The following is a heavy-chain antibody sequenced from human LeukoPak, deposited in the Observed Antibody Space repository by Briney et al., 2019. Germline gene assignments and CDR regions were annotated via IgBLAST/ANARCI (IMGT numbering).Heavy chain of an antibody. CDR1: GFTFSSYA. CDR2: ISGSGGST. CDR3: AKFGVVVPAADNWFDP. V-gene: IGHV3-23*01. J-gene: IGHJ5*02. Sequence: GGSLRLSCAASGFTFSSYAMSWVRQAPGKGLEWVSAISGSGGSTYYADSVKGRFTISRDNSKNTLYQQMNSLRAEDTAVYYCAKFGVVVPAADNWFDPWGQGTLVTVSS. D-gene: IGHD2-2*01.